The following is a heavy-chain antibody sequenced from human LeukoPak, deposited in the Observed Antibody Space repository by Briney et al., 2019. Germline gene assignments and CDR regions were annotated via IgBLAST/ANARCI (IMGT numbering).Heavy chain of an antibody. J-gene: IGHJ5*01. CDR1: GFTFSSYT. CDR2: ITGGDVFI. V-gene: IGHV3-21*01. CDR3: AREGHLMGATMDS. Sequence: GGSLRLSCAAAGFTFSSYTFDWVRQAPGKGLECVSSITGGDVFIYQADSVKGRFTVSRDNAKNTLYLQMNRLRAEDTAVYYCAREGHLMGATMDSWGQGTLVIVSS. D-gene: IGHD1-26*01.